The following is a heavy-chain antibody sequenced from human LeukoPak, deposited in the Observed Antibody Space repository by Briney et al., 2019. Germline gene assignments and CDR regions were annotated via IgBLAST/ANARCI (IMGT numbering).Heavy chain of an antibody. CDR3: ARHRYYNILTDNWFGP. Sequence: ASETLSLTCTVSGGSISSSSYYWGWIRQPPGKGLEGTGSMHHSGSTYYNPSLKSRVTTSVDTSKNQFSLELSSVTAADTAVYYCARHRYYNILTDNWFGPWGQGTLVTVSS. D-gene: IGHD3-9*01. CDR2: MHHSGST. V-gene: IGHV4-39*01. J-gene: IGHJ5*02. CDR1: GGSISSSSYY.